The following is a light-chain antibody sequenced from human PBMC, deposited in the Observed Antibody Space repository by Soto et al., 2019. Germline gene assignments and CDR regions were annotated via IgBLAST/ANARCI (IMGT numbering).Light chain of an antibody. J-gene: IGKJ3*01. Sequence: EIVLTQSPGTLSLSPGERATISCRASPSVSSSYLAWYQQKPGQAPRLLIYGASSRSTGIPDRFSGSGSGTDFTLTISRLEPEDFAVYYCQQYSSSPFTFGPGTKVDIK. CDR1: PSVSSSY. CDR3: QQYSSSPFT. CDR2: GAS. V-gene: IGKV3-20*01.